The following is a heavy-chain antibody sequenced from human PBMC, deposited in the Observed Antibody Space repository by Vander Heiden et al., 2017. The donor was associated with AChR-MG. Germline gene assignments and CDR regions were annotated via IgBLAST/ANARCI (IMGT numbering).Heavy chain of an antibody. CDR2: ISSSSSYI. CDR1: GFTFSSYS. Sequence: EVQLVESGGGLVKPGGSLRLSCAASGFTFSSYSMNWGRQAPGKGLEWVSSISSSSSYIYYADSVKGRFTISRDNAKNSLYLQMNSLRAEDTAVYYCARDLVRWQWLVKTNVGWFDPWGQGTLVTVSS. CDR3: ARDLVRWQWLVKTNVGWFDP. D-gene: IGHD6-19*01. J-gene: IGHJ5*02. V-gene: IGHV3-21*01.